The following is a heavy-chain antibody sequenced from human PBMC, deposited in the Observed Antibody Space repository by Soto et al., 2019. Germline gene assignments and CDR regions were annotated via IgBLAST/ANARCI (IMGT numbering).Heavy chain of an antibody. V-gene: IGHV1-46*01. CDR1: GYIFTAYS. CDR3: AREENCSDGVCYSEYFQR. Sequence: QVQLVQSGAEVKKPGASVKVSCKASGYIFTAYSMHWVRQAPGQGLEWMGVVNPSGGSTNYAQRFQGRITMTRDTSTSKVYMDLKFLTSEDTAVYYCAREENCSDGVCYSEYFQRWGQGTLVTVSS. J-gene: IGHJ1*01. D-gene: IGHD2-15*01. CDR2: VNPSGGST.